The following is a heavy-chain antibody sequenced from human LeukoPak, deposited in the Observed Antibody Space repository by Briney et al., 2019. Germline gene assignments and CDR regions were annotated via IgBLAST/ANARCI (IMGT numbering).Heavy chain of an antibody. CDR3: ARGDYNGSRGDY. J-gene: IGHJ4*02. Sequence: GRSLRLSCAASGFTFSSYGMHRVRQAPGKGLDWVAVITYDGSNKYYADSVKGRFTISRDNSKNTLYLQMNSLRTEDTAVYYCARGDYNGSRGDYWGQGTLVTVSS. D-gene: IGHD3-10*01. CDR1: GFTFSSYG. CDR2: ITYDGSNK. V-gene: IGHV3-30*03.